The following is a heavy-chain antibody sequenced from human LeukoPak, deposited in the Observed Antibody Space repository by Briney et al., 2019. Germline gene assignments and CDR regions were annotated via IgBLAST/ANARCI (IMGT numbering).Heavy chain of an antibody. Sequence: SETLSLTCAVYGGSFSGYYWSWIRQPPGKGLEWIGYIYYSGNTYYNPSLKSRVSISVHMSKKEFSLKLNSVTVADTAIYYCATSGSNIFYGFDIWGQGTMVTVSS. J-gene: IGHJ3*02. CDR3: ATSGSNIFYGFDI. CDR1: GGSFSGYY. D-gene: IGHD3-10*01. V-gene: IGHV4-34*09. CDR2: IYYSGNT.